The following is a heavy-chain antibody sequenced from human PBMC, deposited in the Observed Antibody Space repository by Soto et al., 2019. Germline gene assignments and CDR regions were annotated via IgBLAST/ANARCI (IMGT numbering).Heavy chain of an antibody. CDR1: GGSFSGYY. J-gene: IGHJ4*02. D-gene: IGHD4-4*01. Sequence: QVQLQQWGAGLLKPSETLSLTCAVYGGSFSGYYWSWIRQPPGKGLEWIGEINHSGSTNYNPSRKSRVTISVVTSKNQFSLKLSSVTAADTAVYYCARDVLSNYALDYWGQGTLVTVSS. CDR2: INHSGST. CDR3: ARDVLSNYALDY. V-gene: IGHV4-34*01.